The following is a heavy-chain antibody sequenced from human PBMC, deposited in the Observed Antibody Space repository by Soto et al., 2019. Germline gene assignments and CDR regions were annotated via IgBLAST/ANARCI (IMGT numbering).Heavy chain of an antibody. Sequence: GESLKISCKGSGYSFSDYWIGWVRQMPGKGLEWMGIIYPGDSDTIYSPSFQGQVTISADKSISTAYVQWSGLKASDTAVYYCARRGGSYQADYWGQGTLVTVFS. CDR2: IYPGDSDT. D-gene: IGHD3-16*02. V-gene: IGHV5-51*01. CDR3: ARRGGSYQADY. CDR1: GYSFSDYW. J-gene: IGHJ4*02.